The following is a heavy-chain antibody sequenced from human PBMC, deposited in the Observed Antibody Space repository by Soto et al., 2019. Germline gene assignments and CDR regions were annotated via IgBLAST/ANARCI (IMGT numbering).Heavy chain of an antibody. J-gene: IGHJ4*02. CDR1: GFTFTSYA. CDR3: ARIGHLSPYSGSLRNFAY. CDR2: NSGSGLNT. D-gene: IGHD1-26*01. Sequence: GGSLRLSCATSGFTFTSYAMTWVRQAPGKGLAWVASNSGSGLNTYYAESVKGRFAISRDNSKNTLYLQMDSLRAEDTAIYYCARIGHLSPYSGSLRNFAYWGRGTLVTVSS. V-gene: IGHV3-23*01.